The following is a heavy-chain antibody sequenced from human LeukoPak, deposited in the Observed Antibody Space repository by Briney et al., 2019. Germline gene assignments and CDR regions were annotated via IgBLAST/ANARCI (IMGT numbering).Heavy chain of an antibody. CDR3: ARDQLAGYGMDV. D-gene: IGHD2-2*01. CDR1: GWSFSGYY. CDR2: INHSGST. Sequence: SETLSLTCAVYGWSFSGYYWSWIRQPPGKGLEWIGEINHSGSTNYNPSLKSRVTISVDTSKNQFSLKLSSVTAADTAVYYCARDQLAGYGMDVWGQGTTVTVSS. V-gene: IGHV4-34*01. J-gene: IGHJ6*02.